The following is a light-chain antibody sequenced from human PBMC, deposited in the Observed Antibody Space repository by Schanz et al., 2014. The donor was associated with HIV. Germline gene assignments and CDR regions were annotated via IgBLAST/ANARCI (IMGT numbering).Light chain of an antibody. J-gene: IGLJ3*02. CDR1: SSDVGGYNY. V-gene: IGLV2-14*03. CDR2: DVT. CDR3: SSYTSSSTRV. Sequence: QSVLTQPASVSGSPGQSIAISCTGTSSDVGGYNYVSWYQQHPNKAPKLIIYDVTSRPSGVSSRFSGSKSGNTASLTIFDLQPEDEADYYCSSYTSSSTRVFGGGTKVT.